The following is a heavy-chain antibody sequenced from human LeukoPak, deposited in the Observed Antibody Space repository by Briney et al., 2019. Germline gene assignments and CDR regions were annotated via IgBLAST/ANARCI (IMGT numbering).Heavy chain of an antibody. CDR3: VKDRGYSTFDY. CDR2: MNQDGSER. Sequence: GGSLRLSCEASGFLFSNSWTSWVRQAPGKGLEWVANMNQDGSERNYVDSVKGRLTISRDNAKGSLYLQMNGLRAEDTAVYFCVKDRGYSTFDYWGQGTLVTVSS. V-gene: IGHV3-7*03. D-gene: IGHD4-23*01. J-gene: IGHJ4*02. CDR1: GFLFSNSW.